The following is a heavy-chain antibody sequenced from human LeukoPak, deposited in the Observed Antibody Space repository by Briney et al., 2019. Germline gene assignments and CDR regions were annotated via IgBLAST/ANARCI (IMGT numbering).Heavy chain of an antibody. CDR1: GFTFSGSA. J-gene: IGHJ4*02. Sequence: GGSLRLSCAASGFTFSGSAIHWVRQASGRGLEWVGRIRSKANSYATAYAASVKGRFTISRDDSKNTAYLQMNSLKTEDAAVYYCTRIMTTVTEHWGQGTLVAVSS. CDR3: TRIMTTVTEH. V-gene: IGHV3-73*01. CDR2: IRSKANSYAT. D-gene: IGHD4-11*01.